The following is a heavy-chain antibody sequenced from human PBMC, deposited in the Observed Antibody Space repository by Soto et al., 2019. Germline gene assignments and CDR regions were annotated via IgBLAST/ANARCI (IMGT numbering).Heavy chain of an antibody. CDR1: GFTFSSYA. CDR2: ISYDGSNK. J-gene: IGHJ6*02. D-gene: IGHD2-21*01. V-gene: IGHV3-30-3*01. CDR3: ARRYCSGDCKVRQYYYGMDV. Sequence: GGSLRLSCAASGFTFSSYAMHWVRQAPGKGLEWVAVISYDGSNKYYADSVKGRFTISRDNSKNTLYLQMNSLRAEDTAVYYCARRYCSGDCKVRQYYYGMDVWGQGTTVTVSS.